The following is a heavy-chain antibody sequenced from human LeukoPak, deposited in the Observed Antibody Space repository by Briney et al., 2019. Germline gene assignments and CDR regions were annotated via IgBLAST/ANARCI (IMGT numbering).Heavy chain of an antibody. V-gene: IGHV1-8*03. J-gene: IGHJ3*02. CDR2: MNPNSDNR. CDR1: GYSFTSYA. CDR3: ARGRGDNFASGSADAFDM. Sequence: ASVTVSFKASGYSFTSYALNWVRQSPGQGFEWLAWMNPNSDNRGYSQKFQGRATVTRNTSKSTAYMELSSLRSEDTAVYYCARGRGDNFASGSADAFDMWGQGAMGTVAS. D-gene: IGHD3-10*01.